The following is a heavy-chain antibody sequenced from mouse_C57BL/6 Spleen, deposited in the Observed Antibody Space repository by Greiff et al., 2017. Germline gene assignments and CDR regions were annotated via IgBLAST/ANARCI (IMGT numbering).Heavy chain of an antibody. V-gene: IGHV1-53*01. J-gene: IGHJ1*03. D-gene: IGHD1-1*01. CDR3: ARDYGHLYFDV. Sequence: QVQLQQPGPELVKPGASVKLSCKASGYTFTSYWMHWVKQRPGQGLEWIGNINPSNGGTNYNEKFKSKATLTVDKSSITAYLQLSSLTSEDAAVYCWARDYGHLYFDVWGTGTTVTVSS. CDR2: INPSNGGT. CDR1: GYTFTSYW.